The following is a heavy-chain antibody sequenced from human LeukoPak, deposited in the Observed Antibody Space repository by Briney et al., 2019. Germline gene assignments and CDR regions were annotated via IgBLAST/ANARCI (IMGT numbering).Heavy chain of an antibody. D-gene: IGHD3-22*01. CDR1: GYTFTSYG. CDR2: INPNSGGT. V-gene: IGHV1-2*02. Sequence: ASVKVSCKASGYTFTSYGISWVRQAPGQGLEWMGWINPNSGGTNYAQKFQGRVTMTRDTSISTAYMELSRLRSDDTAVYYCARSEGAYYYDSSGYLGMGGYWGQGTLVTVSS. J-gene: IGHJ4*02. CDR3: ARSEGAYYYDSSGYLGMGGY.